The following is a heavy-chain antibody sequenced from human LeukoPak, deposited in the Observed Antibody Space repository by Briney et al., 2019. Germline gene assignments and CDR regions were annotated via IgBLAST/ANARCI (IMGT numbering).Heavy chain of an antibody. V-gene: IGHV4-59*11. J-gene: IGHJ3*02. D-gene: IGHD3-22*01. CDR1: GGSISSHY. Sequence: SETLSLTCTVSGGSISSHYWSWIRRPPGKGLEWIGYIYYSGSTNYNPSLKSRVTISVDTSKNQFSLKLSSVTAADTAVYYCARESTYYYDSSGYDNDAFDIWGQGTMVTVSS. CDR3: ARESTYYYDSSGYDNDAFDI. CDR2: IYYSGST.